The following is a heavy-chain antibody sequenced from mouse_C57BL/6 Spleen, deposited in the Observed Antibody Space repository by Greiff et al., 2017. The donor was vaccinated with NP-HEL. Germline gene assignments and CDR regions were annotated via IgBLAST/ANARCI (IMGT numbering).Heavy chain of an antibody. CDR3: VRPELDWFAY. V-gene: IGHV10-3*01. J-gene: IGHJ3*01. CDR2: LRSKRRNYAT. Sequence: EVQLVESGGGLVQPKGSLKLSCAASGFTFNTYAMHWVRQAPGKGLEWVARLRSKRRNYATYYADSVKDRFTISRDDSQSMLYLQMNNLKTEDTAMYYCVRPELDWFAYWGQGTLVTVSA. D-gene: IGHD4-1*01. CDR1: GFTFNTYA.